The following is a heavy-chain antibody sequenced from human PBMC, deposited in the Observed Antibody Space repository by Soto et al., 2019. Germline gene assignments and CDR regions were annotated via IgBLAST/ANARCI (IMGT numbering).Heavy chain of an antibody. V-gene: IGHV1-18*01. Sequence: QVQLVQSGSEVKRPGASVRVSCKASGYTFTSYSIIWVRQAPGQGLAGIGEMRAYSGSTDYAPKIQDRVTMTADTSTATAHMELRGLISDDPAVYFFAFFDGREGTEYWGQGTLVIVSS. D-gene: IGHD3-10*02. CDR3: AFFDGREGTEY. J-gene: IGHJ4*02. CDR2: MRAYSGST. CDR1: GYTFTSYS.